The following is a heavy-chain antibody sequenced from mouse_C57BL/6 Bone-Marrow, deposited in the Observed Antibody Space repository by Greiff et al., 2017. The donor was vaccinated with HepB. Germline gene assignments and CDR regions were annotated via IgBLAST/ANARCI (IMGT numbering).Heavy chain of an antibody. CDR2: IWSGGST. V-gene: IGHV2-2*01. J-gene: IGHJ4*01. CDR1: GFSLTSYG. D-gene: IGHD1-1*01. CDR3: ARGGYYGSSYAMDY. Sequence: VQGVESGPGLVQPSQSLSITCTVSGFSLTSYGVHWVRQSPGKGLEWLGVIWSGGSTDYNAAFISRLSISKDNSKSQVFFKMNSLQADDTAIYYCARGGYYGSSYAMDYWGQGTSVTVSS.